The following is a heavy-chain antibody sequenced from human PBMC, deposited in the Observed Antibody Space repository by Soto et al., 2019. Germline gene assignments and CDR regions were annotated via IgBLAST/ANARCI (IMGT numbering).Heavy chain of an antibody. CDR3: AKSEGRLVDIVANGLDY. Sequence: GGSLRVSCAASGFTFSSYGMHWVRQAPGKGLEWVAVISYDGSNKYYADSVKGRFTISRDNSKNTLYLQMNSLRAEDTAVYYCAKSEGRLVDIVANGLDYWGQGTLVTVSS. CDR2: ISYDGSNK. V-gene: IGHV3-30*18. D-gene: IGHD5-12*01. CDR1: GFTFSSYG. J-gene: IGHJ4*02.